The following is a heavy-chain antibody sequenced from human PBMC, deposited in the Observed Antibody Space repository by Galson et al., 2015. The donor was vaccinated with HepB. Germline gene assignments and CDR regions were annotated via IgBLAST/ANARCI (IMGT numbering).Heavy chain of an antibody. CDR2: IYYSGST. D-gene: IGHD3-22*01. V-gene: IGHV4-59*08. J-gene: IGHJ4*02. Sequence: QVQLQESGPGLVKPSETLSLPSPAPGGPISSSYWPSIRQPPGKGLEWIGYIYYSGSTNYNPSLKSRVTISVDTSKNQFSLKLSSATAADTAVYYCARLDYYDSSGYYPDYWGQGTLVTVSS. CDR1: GGPISSSY. CDR3: ARLDYYDSSGYYPDY.